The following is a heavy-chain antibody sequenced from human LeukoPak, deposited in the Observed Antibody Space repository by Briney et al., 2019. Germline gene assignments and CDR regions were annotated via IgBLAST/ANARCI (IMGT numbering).Heavy chain of an antibody. Sequence: GGSPRLSCAASGFTFSSYWMHWVRQAPGKGLVWVSRISSGGSSTGYADSVKGRFTISRDNAKNTLYLQMNSLRAEDTAVYYCATSTLVRGVFDIWGQGTMVTV. CDR2: ISSGGSST. D-gene: IGHD3-10*01. J-gene: IGHJ3*02. CDR3: ATSTLVRGVFDI. CDR1: GFTFSSYW. V-gene: IGHV3-74*01.